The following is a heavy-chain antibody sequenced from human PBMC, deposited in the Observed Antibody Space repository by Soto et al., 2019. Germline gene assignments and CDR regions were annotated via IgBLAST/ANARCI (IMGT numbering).Heavy chain of an antibody. CDR2: IYYSGST. J-gene: IGHJ6*02. D-gene: IGHD2-2*01. V-gene: IGHV4-39*01. Sequence: QLQLQESGPGLVKPSETLSLTYTVSGGSISSSSYYWGWIRQPPGKGLEWIGSIYYSGSTYYNPSLKSRVTISVDTSKNQFSLKLSSVTAADTAVYYCARLYDGTSTSSYGMDVWGQGTTVTVSS. CDR1: GGSISSSSYY. CDR3: ARLYDGTSTSSYGMDV.